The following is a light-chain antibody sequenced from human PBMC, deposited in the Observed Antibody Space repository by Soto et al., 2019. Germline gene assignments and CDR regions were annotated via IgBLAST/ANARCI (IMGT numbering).Light chain of an antibody. CDR2: RTS. V-gene: IGKV3-15*01. CDR1: QTISSN. J-gene: IGKJ4*01. CDR3: QQYNSWPRAT. Sequence: ETVMTQSPATLSVSPGERATLSCRASQTISSNLAWYQQKPGQAPRLLMFRTSTRATGIPARFSGSGSGTEFNITISSLQSEDSAVYYWQQYNSWPRATFGGGTKVEIK.